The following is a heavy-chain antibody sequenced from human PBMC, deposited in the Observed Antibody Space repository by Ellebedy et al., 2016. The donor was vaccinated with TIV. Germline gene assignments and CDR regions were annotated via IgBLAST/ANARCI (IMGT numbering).Heavy chain of an antibody. V-gene: IGHV3-33*01. D-gene: IGHD2-21*02. CDR1: GFIFSTYG. J-gene: IGHJ4*02. Sequence: PGGSLRLSCAAPGFIFSTYGMHWVRQAPGKGLEWVAFIWYDGGNKYYADSVKGRFTISRDNSKNTLYLQMNNIGAEDTAVYYCARDRHVDRGDCLDYWGQGTLVTVSS. CDR2: IWYDGGNK. CDR3: ARDRHVDRGDCLDY.